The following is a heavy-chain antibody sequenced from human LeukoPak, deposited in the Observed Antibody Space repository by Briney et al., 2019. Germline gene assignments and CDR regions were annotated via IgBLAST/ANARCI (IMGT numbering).Heavy chain of an antibody. CDR2: ISSSGSTI. CDR3: ARDSALWGNNGGYFDY. J-gene: IGHJ4*02. V-gene: IGHV3-48*03. CDR1: GFTFSSYE. Sequence: GGSLRLSCAASGFTFSSYEMNWVRQAPGKGLEWVSYISSSGSTIYYADSVKGRFTISRDNAKNSLYLQMNSLRAEDTAVYYCARDSALWGNNGGYFDYWGQGTLVTVSS. D-gene: IGHD1/OR15-1a*01.